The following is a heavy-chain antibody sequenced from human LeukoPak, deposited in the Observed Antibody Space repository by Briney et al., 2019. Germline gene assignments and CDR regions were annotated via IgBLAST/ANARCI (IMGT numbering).Heavy chain of an antibody. J-gene: IGHJ6*03. CDR3: ARDFRGWRPYYYYYMDV. V-gene: IGHV1-8*01. Sequence: GASVKVSCKASGYTFTNYDINWVRQATGQGLEWMGWMNPNSGNTGYAQKFQGRVTMTRSTSISTAYMELSSLRSEDTAVYYCARDFRGWRPYYYYYMDVWGKGTTVTVSS. CDR1: GYTFTNYD. CDR2: MNPNSGNT. D-gene: IGHD6-19*01.